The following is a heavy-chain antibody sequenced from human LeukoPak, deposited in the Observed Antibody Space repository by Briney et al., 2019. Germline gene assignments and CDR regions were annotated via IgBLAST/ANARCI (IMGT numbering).Heavy chain of an antibody. Sequence: GGSLRLSSAASGFTVSRNYMSWVRQAPGKGLEWVSVIYIEGNTYYADSVRGRFTISRDNSKNTVYLQMNSLRAEDTAVYYCARGDGYNFFDSWGQGTLVTVSS. D-gene: IGHD5-24*01. V-gene: IGHV3-66*01. CDR3: ARGDGYNFFDS. J-gene: IGHJ4*02. CDR2: IYIEGNT. CDR1: GFTVSRNY.